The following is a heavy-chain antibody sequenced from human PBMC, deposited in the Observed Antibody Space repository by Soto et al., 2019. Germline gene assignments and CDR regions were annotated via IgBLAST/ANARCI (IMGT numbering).Heavy chain of an antibody. J-gene: IGHJ4*02. CDR3: VREAAVYCTTTSCLRPFDY. CDR2: INSDGTTT. V-gene: IGHV3-74*01. Sequence: EVQLVESGGGLVQPGGSLRLSCAASGFSFSGYWMHWVRQTPGKGLVWVSRINSDGTTTSYADSVKGRFTISRDTAKNTLHLQLNSLRVEDSAVYYCVREAAVYCTTTSCLRPFDYWGQGTLVTVSS. CDR1: GFSFSGYW. D-gene: IGHD2-2*01.